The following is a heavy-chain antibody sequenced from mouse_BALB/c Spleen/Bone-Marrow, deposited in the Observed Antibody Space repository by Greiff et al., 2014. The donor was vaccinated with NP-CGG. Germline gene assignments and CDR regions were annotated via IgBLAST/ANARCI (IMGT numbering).Heavy chain of an antibody. Sequence: QVQLQQSGPQLVRPGASVKMSCKASGYSFTSYWMHWVKQRPGQGLEWIGMIDPSDSETRLNQKFKDKATLTVDKSSSTAYMQLSSPTSEESTFYYCAGWGRLLDYWGQGTTLTVSS. CDR2: IDPSDSET. J-gene: IGHJ2*01. V-gene: IGHV1S127*01. CDR3: AGWGRLLDY. CDR1: GYSFTSYW. D-gene: IGHD1-2*01.